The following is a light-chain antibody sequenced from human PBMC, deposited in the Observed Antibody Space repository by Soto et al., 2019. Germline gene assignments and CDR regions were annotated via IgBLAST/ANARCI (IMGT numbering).Light chain of an antibody. CDR2: DAS. CDR1: QSFSSY. Sequence: EIVLTQSPATLSLSPGERATLSCRASQSFSSYLAWYQQKPGQAPRLLLYDASKRATGIPARFSGRGSGTDFTLTISSLEPEEFAVYYCQQRSNWPPVITFGQGTRLEIK. CDR3: QQRSNWPPVIT. J-gene: IGKJ5*01. V-gene: IGKV3-11*01.